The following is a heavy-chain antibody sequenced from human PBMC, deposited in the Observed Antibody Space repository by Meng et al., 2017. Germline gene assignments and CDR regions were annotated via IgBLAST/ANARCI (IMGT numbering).Heavy chain of an antibody. D-gene: IGHD4-17*01. Sequence: GESLKISCAASGFTFSSSAMSWVRQAPGEGLEWVSAISGSGGSTYYADSVKGRFTISRDNSKNALYLQMNSLRAEDTAVYYCAKDSGDYAVSWFDPWGQGTKVTVSS. V-gene: IGHV3-23*01. CDR2: ISGSGGST. CDR3: AKDSGDYAVSWFDP. J-gene: IGHJ5*02. CDR1: GFTFSSSA.